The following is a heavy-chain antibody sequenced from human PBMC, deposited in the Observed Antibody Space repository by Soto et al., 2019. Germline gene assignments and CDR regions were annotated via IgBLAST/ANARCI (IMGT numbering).Heavy chain of an antibody. CDR2: ISYDASNK. J-gene: IGHJ4*02. CDR3: ARSSGWGIDY. D-gene: IGHD6-19*01. CDR1: GFTLSSYA. Sequence: QVQLVESGGTMVQPGRSLRLSCAASGFTLSSYALHWVRLAPGKGREWVTLISYDASNKYYGNSVKGRFPISRDNSKNTLYLQMDCRRAEDTAVYYCARSSGWGIDYWGQGIVVTVSS. V-gene: IGHV3-30*03.